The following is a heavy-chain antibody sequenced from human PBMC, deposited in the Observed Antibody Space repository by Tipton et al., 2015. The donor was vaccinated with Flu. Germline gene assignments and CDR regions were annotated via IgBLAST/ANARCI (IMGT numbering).Heavy chain of an antibody. J-gene: IGHJ5*02. CDR2: TFHSGNT. CDR3: ARRDYSNYVSEPKNWFDP. CDR1: GDSIRSSNYY. V-gene: IGHV4-38-2*01. Sequence: GLVKPSETLSLTCGVSGDSIRSSNYYWGWIRQPPGKGLEWIGNTFHSGNTYLNPSLKSRVTISIDTSKNQFSLKLSSVTAADTAVYYCARRDYSNYVSEPKNWFDPWGQGALGTVSS. D-gene: IGHD4-11*01.